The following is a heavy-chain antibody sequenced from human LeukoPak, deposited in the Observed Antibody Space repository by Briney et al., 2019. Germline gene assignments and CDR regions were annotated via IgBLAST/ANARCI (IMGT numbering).Heavy chain of an antibody. V-gene: IGHV4-61*02. CDR3: ARDHKAAAGTGYYYDMDV. CDR2: IYTSGST. Sequence: SQTLSLTCTVSGGSISSGSYYWSWIRQPAGKGLEWIGRIYTSGSTNYNPSLKSRVTISVDTSKNQFSLKLSSVTAADTAVYYCARDHKAAAGTGYYYDMDVWGKGTTVTVSS. D-gene: IGHD6-13*01. CDR1: GGSISSGSYY. J-gene: IGHJ6*03.